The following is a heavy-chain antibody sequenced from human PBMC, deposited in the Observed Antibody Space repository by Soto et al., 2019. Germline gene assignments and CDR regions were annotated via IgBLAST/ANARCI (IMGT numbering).Heavy chain of an antibody. CDR1: GGSISSGDYY. CDR3: GRGVVLVGWFDP. J-gene: IGHJ5*02. Sequence: SSETLSLTCTVSGGSISSGDYYWSWIRQPPGKGLVWIGYIYYSGSTYYNLSLKSRVTISVDTSKNQFSLKPSSVAAADTAGYYCGRGVVLVGWFDPWGQGTLVTVSS. D-gene: IGHD2-8*02. CDR2: IYYSGST. V-gene: IGHV4-30-4*01.